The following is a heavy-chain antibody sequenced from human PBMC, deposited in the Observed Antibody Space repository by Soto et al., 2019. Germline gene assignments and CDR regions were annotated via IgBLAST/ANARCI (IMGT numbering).Heavy chain of an antibody. Sequence: QVQPVESGGDVVQPGRSLRLSCAASGFTFSKYSMHWVRQAPGKGLEWVAVISYDGNTKYHADSVKGRFTISRDSSKNTVFLQMNSLRVEDTAVYYFARCGYYGGLDYWGQGTLVTVSS. CDR2: ISYDGNTK. V-gene: IGHV3-30-3*01. CDR3: ARCGYYGGLDY. J-gene: IGHJ4*02. CDR1: GFTFSKYS. D-gene: IGHD4-17*01.